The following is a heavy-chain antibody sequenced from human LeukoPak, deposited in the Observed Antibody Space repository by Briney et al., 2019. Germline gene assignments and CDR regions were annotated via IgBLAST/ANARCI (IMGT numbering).Heavy chain of an antibody. CDR2: ISGSGGST. Sequence: GGSLRLSCAASGFTFSSYAMSWVRQAPGGGLEWVSAISGSGGSTYYADSVKGRFTISRDNSKNTLYLQMNSLRAEDTAVYYCASQKMSAVAGFDYWGQGTLVTVSS. CDR3: ASQKMSAVAGFDY. CDR1: GFTFSSYA. D-gene: IGHD6-19*01. J-gene: IGHJ4*02. V-gene: IGHV3-23*01.